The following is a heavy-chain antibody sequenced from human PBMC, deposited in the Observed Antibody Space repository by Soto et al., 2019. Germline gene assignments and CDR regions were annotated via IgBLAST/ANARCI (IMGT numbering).Heavy chain of an antibody. CDR3: VRDNYDDSGGYYSRLDS. D-gene: IGHD3-22*01. V-gene: IGHV1-69*01. Sequence: QVQLVQSGAELKKPGSSVKVSCKASGGTFSSFAISWVRQAPGQGLEWMGGIIPIFGTENHAQKCQGRVTITADESTSTAYLELSSLRSEDTAVYYCVRDNYDDSGGYYSRLDSCGQGTLVTVSS. CDR2: IIPIFGTE. J-gene: IGHJ4*02. CDR1: GGTFSSFA.